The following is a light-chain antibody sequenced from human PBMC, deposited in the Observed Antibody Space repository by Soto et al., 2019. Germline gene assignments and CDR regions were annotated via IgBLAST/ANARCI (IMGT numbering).Light chain of an antibody. J-gene: IGKJ1*01. CDR1: QSVGSN. CDR3: QQYNDWRT. Sequence: EIVMTQSPATLSVSPGETATLSCRASQSVGSNLAWYQQKPGQAPRPLIYGASTRAPGVPARFSGSGSGTEFILTISSLQSEDFAVYYCQQYNDWRTFGQGTKVEIK. CDR2: GAS. V-gene: IGKV3-15*01.